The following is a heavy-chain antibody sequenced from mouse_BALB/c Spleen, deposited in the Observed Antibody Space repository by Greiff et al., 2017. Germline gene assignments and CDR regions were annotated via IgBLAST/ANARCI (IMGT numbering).Heavy chain of an antibody. Sequence: VQLQQSGAELMKPGASVKISCKATGYTFSSYWIEWVKQRPGHGLEWIGEILPGSGSTNYNEKFKGKATFTADTSSNTAYMQLSSLTSEDSAVYYCARGPYYYGSSYFDYWGQGTTLTVSS. V-gene: IGHV1-9*01. J-gene: IGHJ2*01. CDR2: ILPGSGST. CDR3: ARGPYYYGSSYFDY. D-gene: IGHD1-1*01. CDR1: GYTFSSYW.